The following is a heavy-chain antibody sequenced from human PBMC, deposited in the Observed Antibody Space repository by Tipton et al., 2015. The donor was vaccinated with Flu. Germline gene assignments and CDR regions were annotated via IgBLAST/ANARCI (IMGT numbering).Heavy chain of an antibody. D-gene: IGHD4-23*01. CDR2: INHSGST. CDR1: GGSFSGYH. CDR3: ARVRIGYGGNSGFAY. J-gene: IGHJ4*02. V-gene: IGHV4-34*01. Sequence: TLSLTCAVYGGSFSGYHWSWIRQPPGKGLEWIGEINHSGSTNYNPSLKSRVTISVDTSKNQFSLKLSSVTAADTAVYYCARVRIGYGGNSGFAYWGQGTLVTVSS.